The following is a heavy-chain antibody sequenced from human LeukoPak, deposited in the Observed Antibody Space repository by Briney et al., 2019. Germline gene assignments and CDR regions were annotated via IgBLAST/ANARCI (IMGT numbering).Heavy chain of an antibody. CDR2: IYYSGST. CDR3: ARTTGYYNAFDI. J-gene: IGHJ3*02. CDR1: GGSISSYY. Sequence: TSETLSLTRTVPGGSISSYYWSWIRQTPGKGLEWIGYIYYSGSTNCNPSLKSRVTISIDTSKNQFSLRLSSVTAADTAVYYCARTTGYYNAFDIWGQGTMVTVSS. D-gene: IGHD3-3*01. V-gene: IGHV4-59*08.